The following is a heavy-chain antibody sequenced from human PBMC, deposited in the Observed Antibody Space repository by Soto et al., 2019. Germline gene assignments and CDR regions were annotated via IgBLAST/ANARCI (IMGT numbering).Heavy chain of an antibody. J-gene: IGHJ6*02. CDR1: AFTFNNFP. CDR3: AREKCSSTSCNHGMDV. CDR2: ITTTSTYK. D-gene: IGHD2-2*01. Sequence: GSLRLSCVASAFTFNNFPMHWVRQAPGKGLQWLASITTTSTYKYYADSVKGRFSISRDNAKNSLYLELTNLRSEDTAVYYCAREKCSSTSCNHGMDVWGLGTTVTVSS. V-gene: IGHV3-21*01.